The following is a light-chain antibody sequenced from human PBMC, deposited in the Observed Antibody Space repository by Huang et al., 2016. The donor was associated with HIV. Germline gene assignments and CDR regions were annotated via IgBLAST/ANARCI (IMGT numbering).Light chain of an antibody. V-gene: IGKV1-5*01. CDR1: QAITNW. Sequence: DIQMTQSPSTLSASVGDRVTITCRASQAITNWLAWYQQKPGKAPKLLIYDASSLEFGVPSKFSGSGSGTEFTLTISSLQPDNFATYYCQQYHSYPWTFGQGTKVEIK. J-gene: IGKJ1*01. CDR2: DAS. CDR3: QQYHSYPWT.